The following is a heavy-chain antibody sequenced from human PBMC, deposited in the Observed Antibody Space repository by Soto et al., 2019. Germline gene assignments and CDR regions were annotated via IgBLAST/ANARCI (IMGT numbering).Heavy chain of an antibody. D-gene: IGHD1-26*01. V-gene: IGHV3-30-3*01. Sequence: GGSVRLSWAASGFTFSGYAMHWVRQAPGKGLEWVAVISYDGSNKYYADSVKGRFTISRDNSKNTLYLQMNSLRAGDTAVYYCAREGGSSAEGGAFDIWGQGTMVTVSS. CDR3: AREGGSSAEGGAFDI. J-gene: IGHJ3*02. CDR2: ISYDGSNK. CDR1: GFTFSGYA.